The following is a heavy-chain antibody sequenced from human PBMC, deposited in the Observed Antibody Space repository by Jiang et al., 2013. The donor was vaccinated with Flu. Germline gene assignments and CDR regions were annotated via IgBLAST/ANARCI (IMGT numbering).Heavy chain of an antibody. CDR1: TFSDYY. CDR2: ISSSSSYT. Sequence: TFSDYYMSWIRQAPGKGLEWVSYISSSSSYTNYADSVKGRFTISRDNAKNSLYLQMNSLRAEDTAVYYCARVLMVRGVNTRSFDYWGQGTLVTVSS. CDR3: ARVLMVRGVNTRSFDY. V-gene: IGHV3-11*06. D-gene: IGHD3-10*01. J-gene: IGHJ4*02.